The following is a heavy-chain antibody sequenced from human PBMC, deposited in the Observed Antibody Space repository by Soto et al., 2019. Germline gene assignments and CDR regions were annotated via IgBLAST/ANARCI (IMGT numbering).Heavy chain of an antibody. V-gene: IGHV4-4*02. CDR2: VFHTGST. D-gene: IGHD6-19*01. J-gene: IGHJ4*02. CDR3: ARVFSSGSGWMYYLDF. Sequence: QVQLQESGPGLVKPSETLSLTCTVSSDSIAGENWWSWVRQPPGLGLEWIGEVFHTGSTNYNPSLKRRVTMEVDKSKNQFALKLISATAADTAVYYCARVFSSGSGWMYYLDFWGQGTLVAVSS. CDR1: SDSIAGENW.